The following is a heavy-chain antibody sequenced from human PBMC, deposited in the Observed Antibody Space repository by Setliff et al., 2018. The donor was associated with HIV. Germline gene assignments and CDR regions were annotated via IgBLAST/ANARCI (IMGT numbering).Heavy chain of an antibody. CDR1: GYTFTGYY. CDR3: ARDARDHFYGSGHIDK. Sequence: ASVKVSCKASGYTFTGYYMHWVRQAPGQGLQWMGWISAYSGDTRFAQEFQGRLTMTTDTSTNTAYMALGSLKSDDTAVYYCARDARDHFYGSGHIDKWGQGTQVTVSS. V-gene: IGHV1-2*02. D-gene: IGHD3-10*01. CDR2: ISAYSGDT. J-gene: IGHJ4*02.